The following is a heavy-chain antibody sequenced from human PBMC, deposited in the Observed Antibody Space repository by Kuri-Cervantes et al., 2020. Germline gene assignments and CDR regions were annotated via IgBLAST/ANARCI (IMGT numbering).Heavy chain of an antibody. CDR2: ISGSDYST. CDR1: GFTFNNNG. J-gene: IGHJ4*02. D-gene: IGHD3-10*01. V-gene: IGHV3-23*01. Sequence: GESLKISCAASGFTFNNNGMSWVRQAPGKGLEWVSAISGSDYSTHYSDSVKGRFTISRDNSKNTLYLQMNSLRAEDTAVYYCAKDSAMKYYYGSGSYYIPPDYWGQGTLVTVSS. CDR3: AKDSAMKYYYGSGSYYIPPDY.